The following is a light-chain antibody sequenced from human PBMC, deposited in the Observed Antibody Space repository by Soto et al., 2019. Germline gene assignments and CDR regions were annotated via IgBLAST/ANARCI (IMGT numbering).Light chain of an antibody. J-gene: IGKJ2*01. V-gene: IGKV3-20*01. CDR2: GAS. CDR1: QIVNSKF. Sequence: ETVLTQSPGTLSVSPGESATVSCRASQIVNSKFLAWYQQKPGQAPRLLIYGASNRAAGIPDRFSGSESGTDFTLTISRLEPQDFAVYYCQQYSSSPYTFGQGTKLEIK. CDR3: QQYSSSPYT.